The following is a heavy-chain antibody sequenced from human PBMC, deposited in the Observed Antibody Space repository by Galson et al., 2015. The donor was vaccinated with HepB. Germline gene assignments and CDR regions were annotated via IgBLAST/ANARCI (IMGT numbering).Heavy chain of an antibody. J-gene: IGHJ6*02. D-gene: IGHD3-3*02. CDR1: GFTFSTYA. V-gene: IGHV3-30-3*01. CDR2: ISFDGNNK. Sequence: SLRLSCAASGFTFSTYAMHWVRQAPGRGLEWVAFISFDGNNKYYADSVKGRFTISRDNSKNTLYLEMNSLRAEGTTVFYCARAMTAFLEWPRRYYYYGMDVWGQGTTVTVSS. CDR3: ARAMTAFLEWPRRYYYYGMDV.